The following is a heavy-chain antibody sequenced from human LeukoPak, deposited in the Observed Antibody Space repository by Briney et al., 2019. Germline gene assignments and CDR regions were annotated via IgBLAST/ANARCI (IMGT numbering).Heavy chain of an antibody. D-gene: IGHD3-3*01. CDR3: ARGGVYFDFWSGYYGPPRTVDAFDI. Sequence: SETLSLTCAVYGGSFSGYYWSWIRQPPGKGLEWIGEINHSGSTNYNPSLKSRVTISVDTSKNQFSLTLSSVTAADTAVYYCARGGVYFDFWSGYYGPPRTVDAFDIWGQGTMVTVSS. J-gene: IGHJ3*02. CDR2: INHSGST. V-gene: IGHV4-34*01. CDR1: GGSFSGYY.